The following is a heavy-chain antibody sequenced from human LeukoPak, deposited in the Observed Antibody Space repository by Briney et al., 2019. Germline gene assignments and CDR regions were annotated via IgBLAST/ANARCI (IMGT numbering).Heavy chain of an antibody. CDR3: ARDLGSLFDY. V-gene: IGHV3-48*04. CDR1: GFTFSSYS. CDR2: ISSSSSTI. Sequence: PGGSLRLSCAASGFTFSSYSMNWVRQAPGKGLEWVSYISSSSSTIYYADSVKGRFTISRDNAKNSLYLQMNSLRAEDTAVYYCARDLGSLFDYWGQGTLVTVSS. D-gene: IGHD3-16*01. J-gene: IGHJ4*02.